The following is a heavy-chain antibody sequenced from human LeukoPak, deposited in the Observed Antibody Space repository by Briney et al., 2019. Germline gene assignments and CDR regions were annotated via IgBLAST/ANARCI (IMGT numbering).Heavy chain of an antibody. CDR1: GYTFTSYA. V-gene: IGHV1-3*01. Sequence: ASVKVSCKASGYTFTSYAMHWVRQAPGQRLEWMGWINAGNGNTKYSQEFQGRVTITRDTSASTAYMELSRLRSDDTAVYYCALGLYCSSTSCRLANYYYMDVWGKGTTVTISS. J-gene: IGHJ6*03. CDR2: INAGNGNT. CDR3: ALGLYCSSTSCRLANYYYMDV. D-gene: IGHD2-2*01.